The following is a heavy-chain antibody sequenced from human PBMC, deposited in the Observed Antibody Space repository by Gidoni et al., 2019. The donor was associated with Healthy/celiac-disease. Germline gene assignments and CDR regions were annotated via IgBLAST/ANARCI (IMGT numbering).Heavy chain of an antibody. V-gene: IGHV3-49*05. CDR3: TRDGSGSYYDPYYYGMDV. Sequence: EVQLVESGGGLVKPGRSLKLSCTASGFTFGDFAMSWFRQAPGKGLEWVGFIRSKAYGGTTEYAASVKGRFTISRDDSKSIAYLQMNSLKTEDTAVYYCTRDGSGSYYDPYYYGMDVWGQGTTVTVSS. CDR1: GFTFGDFA. J-gene: IGHJ6*02. CDR2: IRSKAYGGTT. D-gene: IGHD1-26*01.